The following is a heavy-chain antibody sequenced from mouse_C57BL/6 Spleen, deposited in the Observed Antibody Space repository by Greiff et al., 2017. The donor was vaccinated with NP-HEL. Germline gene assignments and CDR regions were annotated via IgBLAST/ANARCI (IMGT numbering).Heavy chain of an antibody. CDR3: ARGGGYDGDYYAMDY. V-gene: IGHV1-59*01. CDR1: GYTFTSYW. D-gene: IGHD2-2*01. CDR2: IDPSDSYT. J-gene: IGHJ4*01. Sequence: QVQLQQPGAELVRPGTSVKLSCKASGYTFTSYWMHWVKQRPGQGLEWIGVIDPSDSYTNYNQKFKGKATLTVDTSSSTAYMQLSSLTSEDSAVYYCARGGGYDGDYYAMDYGGQGTSVTVSS.